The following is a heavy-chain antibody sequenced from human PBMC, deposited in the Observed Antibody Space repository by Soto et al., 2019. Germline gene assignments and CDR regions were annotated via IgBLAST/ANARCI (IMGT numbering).Heavy chain of an antibody. J-gene: IGHJ6*02. CDR3: ARAAFGESIYYYYGMDV. D-gene: IGHD3-10*01. CDR1: GGSISSGDYC. Sequence: SETLSLTCTVSGGSISSGDYCWSWIRQPPGKGLEWIGYIYYSGSTYYNPSLKSRVTTSVDTSKNQFSLKLSSVTAADTAVYYCARAAFGESIYYYYGMDVWSQGTTVTVSS. CDR2: IYYSGST. V-gene: IGHV4-30-4*01.